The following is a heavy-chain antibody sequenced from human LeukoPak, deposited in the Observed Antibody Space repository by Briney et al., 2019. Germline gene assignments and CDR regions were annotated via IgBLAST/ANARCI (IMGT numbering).Heavy chain of an antibody. CDR3: ANDYQNQLVPLDY. V-gene: IGHV3-23*01. D-gene: IGHD6-6*01. J-gene: IGHJ4*02. CDR2: ISGSGGST. CDR1: GPIFSSYA. Sequence: GGSLRLSCAASGPIFSSYAMSSVRQAPGRGLEWVSTISGSGGSTYYADSVKGRFTISRHNHKKMLYLQMNSQRAEHTAVYYCANDYQNQLVPLDYWGQGTLVTVSS.